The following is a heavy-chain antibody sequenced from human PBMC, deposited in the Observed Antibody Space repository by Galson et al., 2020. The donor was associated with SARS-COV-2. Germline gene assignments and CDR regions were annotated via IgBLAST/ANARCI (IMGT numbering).Heavy chain of an antibody. V-gene: IGHV1-69*13. J-gene: IGHJ4*02. Sequence: SVKVSCKASGGTFSRYAISWVRQAPGQGLEWMGGIIPIFGTANYAQKFQGRVTITADESTSTAYMELSSLRSEDTAVYYCARTYYYDSSGYYLPLDYWGQGTLVTVSS. CDR3: ARTYYYDSSGYYLPLDY. CDR1: GGTFSRYA. D-gene: IGHD3-22*01. CDR2: IIPIFGTA.